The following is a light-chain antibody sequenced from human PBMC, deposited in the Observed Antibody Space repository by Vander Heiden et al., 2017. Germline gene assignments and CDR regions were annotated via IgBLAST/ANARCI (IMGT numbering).Light chain of an antibody. CDR1: QSISSY. J-gene: IGKJ2*01. CDR2: AAS. CDR3: QYIDSTPMYT. Sequence: DIQMTQSPSSLSASVGDRVTITCRASQSISSYLNWYQQKPGKAPKLLIYAASSLQRGPPSRFSGSSYGTYFTLTSSMRQPEDSTPYYCQYIDSTPMYTFGEGTKMEIK. V-gene: IGKV1-39*01.